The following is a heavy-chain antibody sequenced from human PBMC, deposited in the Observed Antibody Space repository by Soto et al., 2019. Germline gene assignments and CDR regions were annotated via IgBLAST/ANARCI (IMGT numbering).Heavy chain of an antibody. CDR3: ARDLVSYDSSGYYRGYFDY. D-gene: IGHD3-22*01. Sequence: SVKVSCKASGGTFRSYAISRVRQAPGQAREWMGGIIPIFGTANYAQKFQGRVTTTADESTSTAYMELSSLRSEDTAVYYCARDLVSYDSSGYYRGYFDYWGQGTPVTVSS. CDR1: GGTFRSYA. CDR2: IIPIFGTA. J-gene: IGHJ4*02. V-gene: IGHV1-69*13.